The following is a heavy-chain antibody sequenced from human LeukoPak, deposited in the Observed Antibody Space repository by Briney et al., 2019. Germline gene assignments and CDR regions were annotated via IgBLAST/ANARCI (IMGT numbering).Heavy chain of an antibody. J-gene: IGHJ4*02. CDR2: ISSEGKTT. CDR3: ARDRAAPLDY. Sequence: GGSLRLSCSASGLIFSPYAMHWVRQAPGKGLEYVSSISSEGKTTYYADSVKGRFTISRDNSKNTLYLQMNSLRAEDTAVYYCARDRAAPLDYWGQGTLVTVSS. CDR1: GLIFSPYA. D-gene: IGHD6-13*01. V-gene: IGHV3-64*04.